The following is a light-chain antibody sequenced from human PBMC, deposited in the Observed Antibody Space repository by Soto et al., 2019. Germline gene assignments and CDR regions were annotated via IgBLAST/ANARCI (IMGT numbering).Light chain of an antibody. Sequence: QSVLTQPASVSGSPGQSITISCTGTSTDVGSYNYVSWYQQHPGKAPKLMIYAVSNRPLGVSNRFSGSKSGNTASLTISGLQAGDEADYYCSSYSSTTTLYVFGTGTQLTVL. CDR1: STDVGSYNY. CDR2: AVS. CDR3: SSYSSTTTLYV. J-gene: IGLJ1*01. V-gene: IGLV2-14*01.